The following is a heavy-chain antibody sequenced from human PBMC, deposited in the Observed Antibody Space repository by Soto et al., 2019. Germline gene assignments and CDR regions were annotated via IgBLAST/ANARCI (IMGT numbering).Heavy chain of an antibody. CDR3: AHRRTGAGMDY. D-gene: IGHD6-19*01. Sequence: QITLKESGPTLVKPTQPLTLTCTFSGFSLSTSGVGVGWIRQPPGKALEWLALVFWDGDQRYSPSLKSRLTITKDTSKHQVVLTMTNVDPVETATYYSAHRRTGAGMDYWGQGTMVTVSS. J-gene: IGHJ4*02. CDR2: VFWDGDQ. CDR1: GFSLSTSGVG. V-gene: IGHV2-5*02.